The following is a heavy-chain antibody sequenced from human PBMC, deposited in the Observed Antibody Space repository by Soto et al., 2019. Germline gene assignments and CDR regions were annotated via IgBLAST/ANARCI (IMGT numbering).Heavy chain of an antibody. V-gene: IGHV1-69*12. Sequence: QVQLVQSGAEVKKPGSSVKVSCKASGGTFSSYAISWVRQAPGQGLEWMGGIIPIFGTANYAQKFQGRVTITADESTITAYMELCSLRSEDTAVYYCARGSDYDSSGYYYSWFDPWGQGTLVTVSS. J-gene: IGHJ5*02. CDR3: ARGSDYDSSGYYYSWFDP. D-gene: IGHD3-22*01. CDR1: GGTFSSYA. CDR2: IIPIFGTA.